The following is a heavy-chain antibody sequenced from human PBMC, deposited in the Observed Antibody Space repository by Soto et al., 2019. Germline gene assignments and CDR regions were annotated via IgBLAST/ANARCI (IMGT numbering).Heavy chain of an antibody. J-gene: IGHJ6*03. CDR1: GDTFSNHT. CDR3: ARVAEMGTVTEGYYYYMDV. D-gene: IGHD4-17*01. Sequence: QVQLVQSVAEVKKPGSSVKVSCKASGDTFSNHTISWVRQAPGQGLEWMGRIIPIRGVANYAQKFQGSVTITADKYTTTAYMEMSSLRSADTAVYYCARVAEMGTVTEGYYYYMDVWGKGTTVTVSS. CDR2: IIPIRGVA. V-gene: IGHV1-69*04.